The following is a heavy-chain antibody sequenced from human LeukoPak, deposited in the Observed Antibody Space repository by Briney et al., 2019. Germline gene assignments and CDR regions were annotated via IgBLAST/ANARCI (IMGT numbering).Heavy chain of an antibody. D-gene: IGHD3-22*01. V-gene: IGHV3-23*01. CDR2: ISGSGGST. Sequence: GGSLRLSCAAAGFTFSNYAMSWVRQAPGKGLEWVSGISGSGGSTYYADSVKGRFTISSDKSKNTLFLQMNFLRAEDTAVYYCAKKGDSSGYYYYFDNWGQGTLVTVSS. CDR1: GFTFSNYA. CDR3: AKKGDSSGYYYYFDN. J-gene: IGHJ4*02.